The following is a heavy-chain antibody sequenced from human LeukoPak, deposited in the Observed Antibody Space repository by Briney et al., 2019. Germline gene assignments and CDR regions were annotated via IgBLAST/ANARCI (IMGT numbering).Heavy chain of an antibody. D-gene: IGHD6-19*01. Sequence: AASVKVSCKASGGTFSSYAISWVRQAPGQGLEWMGGIIPIFGTANYAQKFQGRVTITTDESTSTAYMELSSLRSEDTAVYYCARSWSSGWYVPMRYWGQGTLVAVSS. CDR1: GGTFSSYA. CDR2: IIPIFGTA. J-gene: IGHJ4*02. V-gene: IGHV1-69*05. CDR3: ARSWSSGWYVPMRY.